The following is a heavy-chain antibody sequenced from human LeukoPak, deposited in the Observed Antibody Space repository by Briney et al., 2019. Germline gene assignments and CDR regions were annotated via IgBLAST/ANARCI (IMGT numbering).Heavy chain of an antibody. CDR2: ISAYNGNT. CDR3: ARTTVVTPSFDY. J-gene: IGHJ4*02. Sequence: ASVTVSCMASGYTFTSYGISWVRQAPGQGLEWMGWISAYNGNTNYAQKLQGRVTMTTDTSTSTAYMELRSLRSDDTAVYYCARTTVVTPSFDYWGQGTLVTVSS. D-gene: IGHD4-23*01. CDR1: GYTFTSYG. V-gene: IGHV1-18*01.